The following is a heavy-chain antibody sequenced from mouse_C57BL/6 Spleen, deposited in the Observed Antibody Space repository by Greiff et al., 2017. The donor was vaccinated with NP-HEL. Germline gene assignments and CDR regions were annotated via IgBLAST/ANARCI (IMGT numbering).Heavy chain of an antibody. CDR2: IYPGSGST. CDR3: ARRDYDCDRGMDY. J-gene: IGHJ4*01. D-gene: IGHD2-4*01. Sequence: QVQLQQPGAELVKPGASVKMSCKASGYTFTSYWITWVKQRPGQGLEWIGDIYPGSGSTNYNEKFKSKATLTVDTSSSTAYMQLSSLTSEDSAVYYCARRDYDCDRGMDYWGQGTSVTVSS. CDR1: GYTFTSYW. V-gene: IGHV1-55*01.